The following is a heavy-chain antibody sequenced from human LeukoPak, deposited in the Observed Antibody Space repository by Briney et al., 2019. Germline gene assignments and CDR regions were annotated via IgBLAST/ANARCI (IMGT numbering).Heavy chain of an antibody. CDR3: AQGGSEIYYFYHGMDV. CDR2: ISGGAENT. D-gene: IGHD3-10*01. CDR1: GFTFINYA. V-gene: IGHV3-23*01. J-gene: IGHJ6*02. Sequence: GGSLRLSCAASGFTFINYAMSWVRQAPGKGLEWVSVISGGAENTNYADSVRGRFTISRDNSKNTLYLQMNSLRAEDTAVYYCAQGGSEIYYFYHGMDVWGRGTTVTVSS.